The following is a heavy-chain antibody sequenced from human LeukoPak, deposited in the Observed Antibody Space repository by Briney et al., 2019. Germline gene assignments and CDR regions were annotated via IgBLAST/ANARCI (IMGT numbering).Heavy chain of an antibody. V-gene: IGHV3-23*01. J-gene: IGHJ4*02. CDR3: ATRGRTGASDN. D-gene: IGHD1-26*01. CDR1: GFTLSTST. Sequence: GGSLRLSCAASGFTLSTSTMRWVRQAPGKGLEWVSSISDGGTTYYVDSVKGRFTISRDNSKNTLYVQMNSLRAEDTAVYYCATRGRTGASDNWGQGTLVTVSS. CDR2: ISDGGTT.